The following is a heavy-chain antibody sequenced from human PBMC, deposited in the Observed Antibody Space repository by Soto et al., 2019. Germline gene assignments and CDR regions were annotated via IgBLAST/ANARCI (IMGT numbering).Heavy chain of an antibody. J-gene: IGHJ3*02. D-gene: IGHD3-22*01. CDR3: ARVAMIVFESAFAI. Sequence: GGSLRLSCAASGFTFSSYGMHWVRQAPGKGLEWVAVIWYDGSNKYYADSVKGRFTISRDNSKNTLYLQMNSLRAEDTAVYYCARVAMIVFESAFAIWGQGTMVTVSS. V-gene: IGHV3-33*01. CDR2: IWYDGSNK. CDR1: GFTFSSYG.